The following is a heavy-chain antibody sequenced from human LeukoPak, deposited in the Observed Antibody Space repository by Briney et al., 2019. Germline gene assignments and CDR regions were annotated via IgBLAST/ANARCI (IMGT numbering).Heavy chain of an antibody. Sequence: GGSLRLSCAASEFDFNSHAMTWVRRAPGKGLGWVSAISISGSKTYYADSVKGRFTISRDNSKNTLYLQMNSLRAEDTAVYYCANEIRPNDYWGRGTQVTVSS. CDR1: EFDFNSHA. CDR2: ISISGSKT. J-gene: IGHJ4*02. CDR3: ANEIRPNDY. V-gene: IGHV3-23*01. D-gene: IGHD4-17*01.